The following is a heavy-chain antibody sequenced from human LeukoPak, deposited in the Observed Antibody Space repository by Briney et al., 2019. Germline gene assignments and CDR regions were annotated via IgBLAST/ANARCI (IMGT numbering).Heavy chain of an antibody. J-gene: IGHJ4*02. Sequence: ASVKVSCKASGYTFTSYAMNWVRQAPGQGLEWMGWINTNTGNPTYAQGFTGRFVFSLDTSVSTAYLQISSLKAEDTAVYYCARAGYDILTGYRAPFDHWGQGTLVTVSS. D-gene: IGHD3-9*01. CDR3: ARAGYDILTGYRAPFDH. CDR2: INTNTGNP. CDR1: GYTFTSYA. V-gene: IGHV7-4-1*02.